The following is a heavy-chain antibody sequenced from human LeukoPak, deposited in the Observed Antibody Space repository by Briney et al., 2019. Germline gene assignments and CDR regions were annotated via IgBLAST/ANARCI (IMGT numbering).Heavy chain of an antibody. D-gene: IGHD3-10*01. J-gene: IGHJ6*03. Sequence: GGSLTLSCAASGFAFSRPAMHWVRQAPGKGLEWVAFIRYNGNNQYYADSVKGRFTISRDNSKNTLYLQMNSLKGDDTAVYYCAKDSAFYYIDVWGKGTTVIISS. V-gene: IGHV3-30*02. CDR3: AKDSAFYYIDV. CDR2: IRYNGNNQ. CDR1: GFAFSRPA.